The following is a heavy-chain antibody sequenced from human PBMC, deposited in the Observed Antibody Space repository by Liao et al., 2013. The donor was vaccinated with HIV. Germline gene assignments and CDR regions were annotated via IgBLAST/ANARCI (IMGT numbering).Heavy chain of an antibody. CDR1: GGSISNYY. V-gene: IGHV4-4*07. CDR2: IYSSGSA. Sequence: QVQLQESGPGLVKPSETLSLTCTVSGGSISNYYSSWIRQPAGKGLEWIGRIYSSGSANYNPSLKSRVTMSVDTSKNQFSLKLSSVTAADTAVYYCATTDQYYDFWNGYENWFDPWGQGTLVTVSS. CDR3: ATTDQYYDFWNGYENWFDP. D-gene: IGHD3-3*01. J-gene: IGHJ5*02.